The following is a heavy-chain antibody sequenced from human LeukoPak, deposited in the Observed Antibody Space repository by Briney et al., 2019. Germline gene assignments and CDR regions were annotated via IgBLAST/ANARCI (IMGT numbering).Heavy chain of an antibody. CDR2: INHSGST. V-gene: IGHV4-34*01. Sequence: SETLSLTCAVYGGSFSGYYCSWIRQPPGKGLEWIGEINHSGSTNYNPSLKSRVTISVDTSKNQFSLKLSSVTAADTAVYYCARGKNYDFWSGYYSRVWFDPWGQGTLVTVSS. CDR1: GGSFSGYY. J-gene: IGHJ5*02. D-gene: IGHD3-3*01. CDR3: ARGKNYDFWSGYYSRVWFDP.